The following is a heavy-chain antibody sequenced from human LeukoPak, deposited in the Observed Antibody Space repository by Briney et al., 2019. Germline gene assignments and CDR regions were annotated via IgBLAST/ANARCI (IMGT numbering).Heavy chain of an antibody. V-gene: IGHV4-59*01. CDR1: GGSISSYY. J-gene: IGHJ5*02. Sequence: SETLSLTCTASGGSISSYYWSWIRQPPGKGLEWIGYIYYSGSTNYNPSLKSRVTISLDTSKNQFSLKLNSVTAADTTVYYCARGHSAAGALNRFAPWGQGTLVTVSS. CDR2: IYYSGST. CDR3: ARGHSAAGALNRFAP. D-gene: IGHD6-13*01.